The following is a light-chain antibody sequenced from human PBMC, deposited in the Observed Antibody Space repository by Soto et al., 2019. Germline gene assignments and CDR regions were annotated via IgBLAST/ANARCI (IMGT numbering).Light chain of an antibody. CDR3: QQSYSSPET. CDR1: QSIDNY. CDR2: AAF. V-gene: IGKV1-39*01. J-gene: IGKJ1*01. Sequence: DIQMTQSPSSLSASVGDRVNITCRASQSIDNYLNWYQQKPGKAPNLLIYAAFTLLSGVPSRFSGRGSGTHFTLTISSLQPEDFATYYCQQSYSSPETFGQGTNVEIK.